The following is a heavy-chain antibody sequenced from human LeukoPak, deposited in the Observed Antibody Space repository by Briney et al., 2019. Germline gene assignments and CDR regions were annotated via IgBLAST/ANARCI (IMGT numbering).Heavy chain of an antibody. CDR3: GRDQIAVGYFGY. CDR1: GGSISSSSYY. D-gene: IGHD6-19*01. CDR2: IYYSGST. J-gene: IGHJ4*02. Sequence: SETLSLTCTVSGGSISSSSYYWGWIRQPPGKGLEWIGSIYYSGSTYYNPSLKSRVTISVDTSKNQFSLKLSSVTAADTAVYYCGRDQIAVGYFGYWGQGTLVTVSS. V-gene: IGHV4-39*02.